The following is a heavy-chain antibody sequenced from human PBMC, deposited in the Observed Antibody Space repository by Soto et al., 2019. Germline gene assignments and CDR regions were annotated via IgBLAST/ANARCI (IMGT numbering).Heavy chain of an antibody. Sequence: VGSLRLSCSSSGFALSSYAMHWVRHSPGKGLEYVSSISSNGISTYYADSVKGRFTISRDNSQNTLYIQMNSLRPDDTALYYCVKDEGFCTGGNRYSVERGGFDVWGEGTIVNVSS. J-gene: IGHJ3*01. CDR2: ISSNGIST. V-gene: IGHV3-64D*06. D-gene: IGHD2-15*01. CDR1: GFALSSYA. CDR3: VKDEGFCTGGNRYSVERGGFDV.